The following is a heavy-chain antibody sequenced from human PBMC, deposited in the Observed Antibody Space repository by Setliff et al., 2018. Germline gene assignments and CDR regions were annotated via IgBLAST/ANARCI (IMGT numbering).Heavy chain of an antibody. V-gene: IGHV1-24*01. CDR1: GSTLTELT. CDR3: ATMHIVVVIAISDHAFDI. CDR2: FNPEDDEI. D-gene: IGHD2-21*01. Sequence: ASVKVSCKVSGSTLTELTMYWVRQAPGKGLEWMGSFNPEDDEIIYAQKFLGRVTMTEDTSTDTAYMELSSLRSEDTAVYYCATMHIVVVIAISDHAFDIWGQGTMVTVSS. J-gene: IGHJ3*02.